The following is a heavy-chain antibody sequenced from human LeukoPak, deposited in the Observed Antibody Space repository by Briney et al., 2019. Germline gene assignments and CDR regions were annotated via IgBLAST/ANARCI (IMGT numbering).Heavy chain of an antibody. V-gene: IGHV3-74*01. CDR3: ARDLSFAARLGY. Sequence: PGGSLRLSCAASGFTFSSYWMHWVRQAPGKGLVWVSRINSDGSSTTYADSVKGRFTISRDNAKNSLSLQMNTLRAEDTAVYYCARDLSFAARLGYWGQGILVTVSS. CDR1: GFTFSSYW. CDR2: INSDGSST. J-gene: IGHJ4*02. D-gene: IGHD6-6*01.